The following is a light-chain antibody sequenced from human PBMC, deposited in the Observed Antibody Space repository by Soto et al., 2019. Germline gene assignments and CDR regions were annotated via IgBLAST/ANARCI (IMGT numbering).Light chain of an antibody. J-gene: IGKJ2*01. CDR1: QSVNSN. Sequence: IVMTQSPTIVSVSPGERATLSCRASQSVNSNLAWYQQKPGQAPRRLISGASTRAPWIAARFSGSGSGPNFTLSISGLQSDDFAVYYCHQYHDWPLSTFGQGTKLEIK. V-gene: IGKV3-15*01. CDR2: GAS. CDR3: HQYHDWPLST.